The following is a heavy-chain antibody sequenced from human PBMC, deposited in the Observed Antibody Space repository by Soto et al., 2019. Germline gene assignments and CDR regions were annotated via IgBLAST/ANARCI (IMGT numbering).Heavy chain of an antibody. CDR3: AAFGYSSSSSGAETDV. Sequence: SETLSLTCAVSGGSISSGGNSWSWIRQPPGKGLEWIGYIYHSGSTYYNPSLKSRVTISVDRSKNQFSLKLSSVTAADTAVYYCAAFGYSSSSSGAETDVWGQGTTVTVSS. CDR2: IYHSGST. J-gene: IGHJ6*02. CDR1: GGSISSGGNS. D-gene: IGHD6-6*01. V-gene: IGHV4-30-2*01.